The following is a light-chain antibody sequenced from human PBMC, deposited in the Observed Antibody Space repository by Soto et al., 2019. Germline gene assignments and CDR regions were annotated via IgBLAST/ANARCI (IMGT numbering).Light chain of an antibody. Sequence: QSALTQPPSASGSPGQSVTISCTGTSSDVGGYDLVSWYQRYPGKAPKLKIYEVNKRPSGVPDRFSGSKSGNTASLTVSGLQAEDEADYYCSSYAGSNILYVFGTGTKVTVL. CDR3: SSYAGSNILYV. J-gene: IGLJ1*01. CDR1: SSDVGGYDL. CDR2: EVN. V-gene: IGLV2-8*01.